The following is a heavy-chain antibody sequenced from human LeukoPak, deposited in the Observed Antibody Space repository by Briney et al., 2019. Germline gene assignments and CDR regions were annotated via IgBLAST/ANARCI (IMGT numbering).Heavy chain of an antibody. CDR3: ARDRGSRSSDC. Sequence: PGGSLRLSCVACGFTFSNYWMSWVRQAPGKGLEWVANIKQDGSEKYYVDSVKGRFTISRDNAMNSLFLQMNSLRAEDTAVYYCARDRGSRSSDCWGQGTLVTVSS. CDR1: GFTFSNYW. V-gene: IGHV3-7*01. D-gene: IGHD2-15*01. CDR2: IKQDGSEK. J-gene: IGHJ4*02.